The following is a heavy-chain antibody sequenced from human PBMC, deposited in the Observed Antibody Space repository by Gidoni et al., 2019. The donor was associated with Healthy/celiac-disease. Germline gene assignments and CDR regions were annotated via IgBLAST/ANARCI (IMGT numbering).Heavy chain of an antibody. CDR1: GFTFSSYA. J-gene: IGHJ6*02. CDR3: ARDVGATSYYGMDV. CDR2: IVYDGSNK. V-gene: IGHV3-33*01. D-gene: IGHD1-26*01. Sequence: QVQLVESGGGVVRPGRPLRLSCSASGFTFSSYAMHWVRQAPGKGLEWVAVIVYDGSNKYYADSVKGRLTISRDNSKNTLYLQMNSLRAEDTAVYYCARDVGATSYYGMDVWGQGTTVTVSS.